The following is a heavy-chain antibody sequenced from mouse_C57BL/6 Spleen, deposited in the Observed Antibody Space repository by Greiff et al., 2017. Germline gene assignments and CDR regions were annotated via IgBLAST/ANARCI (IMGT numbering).Heavy chain of an antibody. CDR2: ISYDGSN. CDR3: ARAPIDYYGSSYGYFDY. J-gene: IGHJ2*01. CDR1: GYSITSGYY. V-gene: IGHV3-6*01. D-gene: IGHD1-1*01. Sequence: DVKLQESGPGLVKPSQSLSLTCSVTGYSITSGYYWNWIRQFPGNKLEWMGYISYDGSNNYNPSLKNRISITRDTSQNQFFLKLNSVTTEDTATYYCARAPIDYYGSSYGYFDYWGQGTTLTVSS.